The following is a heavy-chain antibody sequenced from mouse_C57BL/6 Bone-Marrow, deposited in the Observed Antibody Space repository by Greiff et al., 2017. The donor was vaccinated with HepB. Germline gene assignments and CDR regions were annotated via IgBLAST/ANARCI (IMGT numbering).Heavy chain of an antibody. V-gene: IGHV14-3*01. CDR2: IDPANGNT. D-gene: IGHD3-2*02. CDR1: GFNIKNTY. Sequence: EVQLQQSVAELVRPGASVKLSCTASGFNIKNTYMHWVKQRPEQGLEWIGRIDPANGNTKYAPKFQGKATITADTSSNTAYLQISSLTSEDTAIYYCARLPTAQATSFCYWGHGPTLTVAS. J-gene: IGHJ2*01. CDR3: ARLPTAQATSFCY.